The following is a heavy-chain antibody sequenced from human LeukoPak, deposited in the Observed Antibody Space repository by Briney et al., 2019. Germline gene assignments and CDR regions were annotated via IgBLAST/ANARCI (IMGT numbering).Heavy chain of an antibody. V-gene: IGHV1-8*03. D-gene: IGHD3-22*01. Sequence: ASVKISCKASGYTFTSYDINWVRHAPGQGLEWMGWMNPNSGNTHYAQKFQGRVTITRNTSISTAYMELSSLRSEDTAVYYCARGRMYYYDSSGYGAFDSWGQGTMVTVSS. CDR2: MNPNSGNT. CDR3: ARGRMYYYDSSGYGAFDS. CDR1: GYTFTSYD. J-gene: IGHJ3*02.